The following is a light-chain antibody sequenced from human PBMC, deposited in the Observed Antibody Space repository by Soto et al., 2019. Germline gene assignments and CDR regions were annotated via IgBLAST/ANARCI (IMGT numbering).Light chain of an antibody. V-gene: IGKV4-1*01. J-gene: IGKJ1*01. Sequence: DIVMTQSPDSLAVSLGERATINCKSSQSVLYSANNKNYLAWYQQKPGQPPKLLIYWASTRESGVPDRFSGSWSGTDFTLTISSLQAEDVAVYYCQHYDSFPRAFGQGTQVEIK. CDR1: QSVLYSANNKNY. CDR3: QHYDSFPRA. CDR2: WAS.